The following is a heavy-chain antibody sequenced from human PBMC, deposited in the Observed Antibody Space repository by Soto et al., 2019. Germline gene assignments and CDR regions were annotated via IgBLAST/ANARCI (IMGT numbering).Heavy chain of an antibody. V-gene: IGHV1-3*01. CDR3: ARHLIAVAGTPFDY. J-gene: IGHJ4*02. D-gene: IGHD6-19*01. Sequence: QVQLVQSGAEVKKPGASVKVSCKAPGYTFTSYAMHWVRQAPGQRLEWMGWINAGNGNTKYSQKFQGRVTITRDTSASTAYMELNSLRSEDTAVYYCARHLIAVAGTPFDYWGQGTLVTVSS. CDR1: GYTFTSYA. CDR2: INAGNGNT.